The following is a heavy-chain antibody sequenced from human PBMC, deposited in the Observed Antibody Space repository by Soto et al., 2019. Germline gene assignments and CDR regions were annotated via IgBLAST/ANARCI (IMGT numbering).Heavy chain of an antibody. CDR2: ISYDGSNK. Sequence: ESGGGVVQPGRSLRLSCAASGFTFSSYGMHWVRQAPGKGLEWVAVISYDGSNKYYADSVKGRFTISRDNSKNTLYLQMNSLRAEDTAVYYCAKYSGSQTALDYWGQGTLVTVSS. CDR3: AKYSGSQTALDY. V-gene: IGHV3-30*18. CDR1: GFTFSSYG. J-gene: IGHJ4*02. D-gene: IGHD1-26*01.